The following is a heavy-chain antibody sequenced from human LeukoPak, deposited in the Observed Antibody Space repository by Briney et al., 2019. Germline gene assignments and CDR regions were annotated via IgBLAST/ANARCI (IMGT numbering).Heavy chain of an antibody. V-gene: IGHV4-39*01. CDR3: ARRDHTGRSHAWFDP. CDR1: GGSVSTISHF. J-gene: IGHJ5*02. Sequence: PSETLSLTCTVSGGSVSTISHFWDWVRPPPGKGLEWIVSLSDTGTTYYNPSLESRVTMSVDTSKNQFSLKLSSVTAADTAVYYCARRDHTGRSHAWFDPWGQGTLVTVSS. D-gene: IGHD1-14*01. CDR2: LSDTGTT.